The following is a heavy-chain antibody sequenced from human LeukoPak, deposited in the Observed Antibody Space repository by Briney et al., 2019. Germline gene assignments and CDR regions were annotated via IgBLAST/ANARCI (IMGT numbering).Heavy chain of an antibody. Sequence: GASVKVSCKASGYTFTSYPITWLRQAPGQGLGWMGWIITHNGNTNYAQKLQGRVTMTTDTSTSTAYMELRTLRSDDTSVYYCARGYDYGDYVGDIDSWGQGTLVTVSS. V-gene: IGHV1-18*01. CDR2: IITHNGNT. CDR3: ARGYDYGDYVGDIDS. J-gene: IGHJ4*02. CDR1: GYTFTSYP. D-gene: IGHD4-17*01.